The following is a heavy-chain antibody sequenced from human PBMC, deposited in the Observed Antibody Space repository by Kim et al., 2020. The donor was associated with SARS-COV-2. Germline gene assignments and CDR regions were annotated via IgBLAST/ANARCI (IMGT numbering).Heavy chain of an antibody. CDR1: GGSFSGYY. CDR3: ARGSRAAAGTNRYYYYCMDV. CDR2: INHSGST. D-gene: IGHD6-13*01. J-gene: IGHJ6*03. Sequence: SETLSLTCAVYGGSFSGYYWSWIRQPPGKGLEWIGEINHSGSTNYNPSLKSRVTISVDTSKNQFSLKLSSVTAADTAVYYCARGSRAAAGTNRYYYYCMDVWGKGTTVTVSS. V-gene: IGHV4-34*01.